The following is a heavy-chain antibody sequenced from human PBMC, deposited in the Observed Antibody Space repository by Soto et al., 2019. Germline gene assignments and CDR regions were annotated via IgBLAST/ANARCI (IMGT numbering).Heavy chain of an antibody. CDR2: LTGGGGGT. CDR3: AEAGYSTYIDY. CDR1: GFTFCSYA. D-gene: IGHD4-4*01. J-gene: IGHJ4*02. V-gene: IGHV3-23*01. Sequence: GGSLRLSYVAYGFTFCSYALIWVRQASGKGLERVSTLTGGGGGTYYACSVKGRFTITRDNSKNTLYLQMNSLRAEDTALYYFAEAGYSTYIDYWRQRTPDTV.